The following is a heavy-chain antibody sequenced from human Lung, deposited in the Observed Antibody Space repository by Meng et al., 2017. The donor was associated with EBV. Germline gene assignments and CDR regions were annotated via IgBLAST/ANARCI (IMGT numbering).Heavy chain of an antibody. CDR2: LIPVLNKA. J-gene: IGHJ4*02. CDR1: HYTFTGCG. D-gene: IGHD2/OR15-2a*01. Sequence: VQAVKSGAEVTRPGASVKVPCNASHYTFTGCGVGWFRQAPGQGLEWMGGLIPVLNKAKSAPRFQDRVTFTADETTTTAYMELSSLTFEDTAVYFCARGRGNQPLFDFWGQGTLVTVSS. V-gene: IGHV1-69*10. CDR3: ARGRGNQPLFDF.